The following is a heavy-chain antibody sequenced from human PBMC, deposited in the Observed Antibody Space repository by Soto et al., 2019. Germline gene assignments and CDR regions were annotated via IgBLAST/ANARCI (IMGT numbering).Heavy chain of an antibody. CDR3: ARNYSGSGSYYSSFDY. V-gene: IGHV6-1*01. D-gene: IGHD3-10*01. J-gene: IGHJ4*02. CDR1: GDSVSSTSAA. CDR2: TFYDSTWYT. Sequence: QIQLQLSGPGLVKPSQTLSLTCAISGDSVSSTSAAWNWIRQSPSRGLEWLGRTFYDSTWYTEYAPPVKGRMTITADTSKNHFSLNLNSVTPDDTALYYCARNYSGSGSYYSSFDYWGQGALVTVSS.